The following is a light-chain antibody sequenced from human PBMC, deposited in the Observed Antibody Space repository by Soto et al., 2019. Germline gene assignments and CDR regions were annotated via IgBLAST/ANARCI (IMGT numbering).Light chain of an antibody. CDR1: NRDVGSYNL. CDR2: EVR. J-gene: IGLJ1*01. V-gene: IGLV2-14*01. CDR3: GSYTGSIYV. Sequence: QSVLTQPASVSGSPGQSITIACTGTNRDVGSYNLVSWYQQRPGEAPKLIISEVRNRPSGVSSRFSGSKSGNTASLTISGLQAEDEADYYCGSYTGSIYVFGTGTKLTVL.